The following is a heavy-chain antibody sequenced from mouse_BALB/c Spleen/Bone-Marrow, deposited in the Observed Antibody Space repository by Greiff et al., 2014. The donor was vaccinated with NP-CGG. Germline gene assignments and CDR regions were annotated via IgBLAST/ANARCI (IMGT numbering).Heavy chain of an antibody. V-gene: IGHV1S29*02. Sequence: VQLQQSGPELVKPGASVKISCKASGYTFTDNNMHWVKQSHGKSLEWIGYIYPYNGGNGFNQKFKNKATLTLDSSSSTAYMELRSLTSEDSAVYYCAGSRGTTATACCFDYWGQGTTLTVSS. CDR3: AGSRGTTATACCFDY. D-gene: IGHD1-2*01. J-gene: IGHJ2*01. CDR2: IYPYNGGN. CDR1: GYTFTDNN.